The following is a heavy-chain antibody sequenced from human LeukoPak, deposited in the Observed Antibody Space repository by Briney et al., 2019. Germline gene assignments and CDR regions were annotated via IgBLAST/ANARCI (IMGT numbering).Heavy chain of an antibody. J-gene: IGHJ6*02. Sequence: SETLSLTCTVSGGSINGHYWTWIRQPPGKGLEWIGQIHYSGRADYNPSLKRRVTISVDTSKNQISLNLNSVTAADTAVYYCARFGVDYDMGVWGQGTTVAVSS. CDR1: GGSINGHY. V-gene: IGHV4-59*11. D-gene: IGHD3-16*01. CDR3: ARFGVDYDMGV. CDR2: IHYSGRA.